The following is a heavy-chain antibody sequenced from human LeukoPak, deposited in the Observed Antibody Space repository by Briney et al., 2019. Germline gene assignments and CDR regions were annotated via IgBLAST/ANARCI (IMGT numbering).Heavy chain of an antibody. D-gene: IGHD5-24*01. CDR2: IYHSGST. CDR1: GYSISSGYY. J-gene: IGHJ5*02. V-gene: IGHV4-38-2*02. CDR3: ARDHSEIAGHWFDP. Sequence: SETLSLTCTVSGYSISSGYYWGWIRQPPGKGLEWIGSIYHSGSTYYNPSLKSRVTISVDTSKNQFSLKLSSVTAADTAVYYCARDHSEIAGHWFDPWGQGTLVTVSS.